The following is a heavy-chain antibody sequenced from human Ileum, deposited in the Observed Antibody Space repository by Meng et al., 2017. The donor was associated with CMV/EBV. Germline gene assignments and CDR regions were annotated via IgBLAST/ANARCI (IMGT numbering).Heavy chain of an antibody. CDR1: GFTFSNHG. J-gene: IGHJ6*02. CDR2: IWFDGSNK. Sequence: GESLKISCAASGFTFSNHGMHWVRQAPGRGLEWVSVIWFDGSNKYYADSVRGRFTVSRDNSKNTLFLQMNSLRAEDTAIYYCATDPGHSWNGEGRFGFGAMDVWGQGTMVTVSS. D-gene: IGHD1-1*01. CDR3: ATDPGHSWNGEGRFGFGAMDV. V-gene: IGHV3-33*01.